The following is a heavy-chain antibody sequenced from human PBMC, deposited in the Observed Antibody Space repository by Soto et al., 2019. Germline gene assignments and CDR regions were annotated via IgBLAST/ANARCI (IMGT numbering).Heavy chain of an antibody. Sequence: LRLSCAASGFTFSGSAMHWVRQASGKGLEWVGRIRSKANSYATAYAASVKGRFTISRDDSKNTAYLQMNSLKTEDTAVYYCTMTIDSYYDILTGYYILSGMDVWGQGTTVTVSS. J-gene: IGHJ6*02. CDR2: IRSKANSYAT. D-gene: IGHD3-9*01. CDR1: GFTFSGSA. CDR3: TMTIDSYYDILTGYYILSGMDV. V-gene: IGHV3-73*01.